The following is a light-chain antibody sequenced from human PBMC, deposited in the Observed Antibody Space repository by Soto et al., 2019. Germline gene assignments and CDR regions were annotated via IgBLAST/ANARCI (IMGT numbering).Light chain of an antibody. Sequence: IQMTQSPFTLSASVGDRVTITCRASQSINARLAWHQQKPGKAPKVPIYDASNLESGVPSRFSGSGSGREFTLTISSLQPDDFATYYCQQYNSYPWTFGQGTKVDIK. CDR1: QSINAR. J-gene: IGKJ1*01. V-gene: IGKV1-5*01. CDR2: DAS. CDR3: QQYNSYPWT.